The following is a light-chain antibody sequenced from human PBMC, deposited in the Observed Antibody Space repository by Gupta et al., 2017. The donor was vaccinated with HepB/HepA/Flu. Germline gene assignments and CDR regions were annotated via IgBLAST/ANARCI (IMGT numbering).Light chain of an antibody. CDR1: QSVLYSSNSKNS. CDR3: QQADSAPWT. J-gene: IGKJ1*01. Sequence: DIVMTQSPDSLAVSLGERATINCKSSQSVLYSSNSKNSLGWYQQKPGQPPKLLIYWASTRESGVPDRFSGSGSGTDFTLTISSLQAEDVAVYYCQQADSAPWTFGQGTKVEIK. CDR2: WAS. V-gene: IGKV4-1*01.